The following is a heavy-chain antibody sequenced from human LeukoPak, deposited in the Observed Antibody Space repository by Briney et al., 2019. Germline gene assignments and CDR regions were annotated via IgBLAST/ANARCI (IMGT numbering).Heavy chain of an antibody. V-gene: IGHV3-23*01. CDR1: GFTFSTSA. Sequence: GGSLRLSCAASGFTFSTSAMIWVRQPPGKGLEWVSSIFPSGGEIHYADSVRGRLTISRDNSTSTISLQMNSLIATDTAIYYCATYRQVLLPFESWGQGTLVTVSS. CDR3: ATYRQVLLPFES. CDR2: IFPSGGEI. D-gene: IGHD2-8*02. J-gene: IGHJ4*02.